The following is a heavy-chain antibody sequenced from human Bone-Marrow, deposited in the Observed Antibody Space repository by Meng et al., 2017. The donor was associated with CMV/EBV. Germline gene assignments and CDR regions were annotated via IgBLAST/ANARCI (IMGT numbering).Heavy chain of an antibody. CDR3: ARDSGHISSYYFDYGLDV. V-gene: IGHV1-18*01. J-gene: IGHJ6*02. CDR1: GYTFPNYG. CDR2: ISPYKGFT. D-gene: IGHD3-10*01. Sequence: ASVKVSCKASGYTFPNYGISWVRQAPGQGLEWMGWISPYKGFTNYAQKFQGRVTMTTDTSTSTANMELRSLRSDDTAVYYCARDSGHISSYYFDYGLDVWGQGTTVTVSS.